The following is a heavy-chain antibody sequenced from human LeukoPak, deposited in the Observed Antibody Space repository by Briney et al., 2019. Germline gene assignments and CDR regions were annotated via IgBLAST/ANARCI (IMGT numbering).Heavy chain of an antibody. CDR3: ARASYSYDINGWVPFDY. CDR2: IYTSGST. V-gene: IGHV4-61*02. J-gene: IGHJ4*02. Sequence: SETLSLTCTVSGNSISSGDNYWSWIRQPPGEGLEWIGRIYTSGSTNYNPSLKSRVTISGDTSKNQFSLRLSSVTAADTAVYYCARASYSYDINGWVPFDYWGQGTLVTVSS. D-gene: IGHD3-22*01. CDR1: GNSISSGDNY.